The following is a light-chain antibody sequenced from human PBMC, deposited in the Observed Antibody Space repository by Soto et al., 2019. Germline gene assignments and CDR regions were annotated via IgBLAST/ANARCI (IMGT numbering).Light chain of an antibody. CDR1: QSIRGW. Sequence: DIQMTQSPSTLSASVGDRVTITCRASQSIRGWLAWYQQKPGKAPKLLIYDASNLESGVPSRFSGSVYGTEFTLTIISLQPGDFATYYCQQYYSYSLYTFGQGTKLEIK. V-gene: IGKV1-5*01. CDR2: DAS. J-gene: IGKJ2*01. CDR3: QQYYSYSLYT.